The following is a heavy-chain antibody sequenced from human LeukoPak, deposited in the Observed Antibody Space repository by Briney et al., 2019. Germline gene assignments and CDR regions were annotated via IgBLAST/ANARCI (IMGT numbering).Heavy chain of an antibody. Sequence: GRSLRLSCAASGFTFSSYAMHWVRQAPGKGLEWVAVISYDGSNKYYADSVKGRFTISRDNSKNTLYLQMNSLRAEDTAVYYCAKVPGYSSSGNYYYMDVRGKGTTVTVSS. D-gene: IGHD6-13*01. CDR1: GFTFSSYA. CDR2: ISYDGSNK. CDR3: AKVPGYSSSGNYYYMDV. J-gene: IGHJ6*03. V-gene: IGHV3-30-3*01.